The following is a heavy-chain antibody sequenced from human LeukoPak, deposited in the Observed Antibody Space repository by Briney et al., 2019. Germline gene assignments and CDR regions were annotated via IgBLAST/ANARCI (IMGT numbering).Heavy chain of an antibody. CDR1: GGSISRYH. Sequence: SETLSLTCTVSGGSISRYHWTWIRQPPGRRLEWIGYVYYDGSTNYNPSLMSRVTISLDTSNKQFSLKLRSVTAADTAIYYCATYTRHCSGGTCYSIDYWGPGTLVTVSS. J-gene: IGHJ4*02. CDR2: VYYDGST. D-gene: IGHD2-15*01. CDR3: ATYTRHCSGGTCYSIDY. V-gene: IGHV4-59*08.